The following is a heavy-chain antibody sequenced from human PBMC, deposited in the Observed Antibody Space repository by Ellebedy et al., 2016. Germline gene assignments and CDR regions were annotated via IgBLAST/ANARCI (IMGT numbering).Heavy chain of an antibody. V-gene: IGHV5-51*01. J-gene: IGHJ4*02. CDR3: APTPYSSSWYYFDY. CDR1: GYIFTSYW. D-gene: IGHD6-13*01. Sequence: GESLKISXKGSGYIFTSYWIGWVRQMPGKGLEWMGIISPGDPDTRYSPSFQGQVTISADKSISTAYLQWSSLKASDTAMYYCAPTPYSSSWYYFDYWGQGTLVTVSS. CDR2: ISPGDPDT.